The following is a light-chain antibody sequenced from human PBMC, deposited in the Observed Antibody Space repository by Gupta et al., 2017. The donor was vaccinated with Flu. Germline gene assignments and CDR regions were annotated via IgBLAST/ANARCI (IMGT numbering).Light chain of an antibody. Sequence: EIVLTQSPGTLSLSPGEGATLSCRASQTVSSSYLASYQQNPGQAPRLLIYGASNRATGIPDRFGGSGPGTDFTLTLSIREPEDFAVYYWHHYVDSPVFGQGTKVEIK. CDR1: QTVSSSY. CDR3: HHYVDSPV. V-gene: IGKV3-20*01. CDR2: GAS. J-gene: IGKJ1*01.